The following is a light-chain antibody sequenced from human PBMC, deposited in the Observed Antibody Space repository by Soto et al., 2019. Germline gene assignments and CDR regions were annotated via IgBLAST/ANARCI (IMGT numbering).Light chain of an antibody. V-gene: IGKV3-15*01. CDR2: RAS. Sequence: EIVMTQSPATLSVSPLEVATLCVRASQSISSNLAWYQQKLGQAPRLLIYRASTRATGIPARFSGSGSGTEFTLTISSLQSQDFALYYCHQYENWPQTFGQGTKVDIK. CDR3: HQYENWPQT. J-gene: IGKJ1*01. CDR1: QSISSN.